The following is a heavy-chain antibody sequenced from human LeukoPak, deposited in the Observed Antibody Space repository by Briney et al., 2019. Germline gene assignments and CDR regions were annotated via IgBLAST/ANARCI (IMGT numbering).Heavy chain of an antibody. V-gene: IGHV3-33*01. D-gene: IGHD3-22*01. J-gene: IGHJ4*02. CDR3: SPPRGDSSGYYYVY. CDR2: IWYDGSNK. Sequence: QPGRSLRLSCAASGFTFSSYGMHWVRQAPGKGLEWVAVIWYDGSNKYYADSVKGRFTISRDNSKSTMYLQMNSLRAEDTATYYCSPPRGDSSGYYYVYWGQGTLVTVSS. CDR1: GFTFSSYG.